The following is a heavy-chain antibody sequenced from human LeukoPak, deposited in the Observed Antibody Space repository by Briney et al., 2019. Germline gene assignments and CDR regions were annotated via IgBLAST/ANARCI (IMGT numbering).Heavy chain of an antibody. V-gene: IGHV3-48*03. CDR3: ARDRWSASGSSWYDY. CDR2: ISSSDSTI. D-gene: IGHD6-13*01. Sequence: GGSLRLSRAASGFTFSSYEMNWVRQAPGKGLEWVSYISSSDSTIYYADSVKGRFTISRDNAKNSMYLQMNSLRAEDTAVYYCARDRWSASGSSWYDYWGQGTQVTVSS. CDR1: GFTFSSYE. J-gene: IGHJ4*02.